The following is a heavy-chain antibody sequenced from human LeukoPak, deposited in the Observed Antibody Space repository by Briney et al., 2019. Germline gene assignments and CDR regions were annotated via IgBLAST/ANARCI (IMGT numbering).Heavy chain of an antibody. Sequence: GGSLRLSCAASGFTFSNYAMSWVRQAPGKGLEWVSAFTGSGGKHADSVKGRFTISRDNSKSTLFLQMDSLRDDDTAVYYCARIAVSGNSAGYYYGMDVWGQGTTVTVSS. V-gene: IGHV3-23*01. CDR2: FTGSGG. CDR3: ARIAVSGNSAGYYYGMDV. CDR1: GFTFSNYA. D-gene: IGHD6-19*01. J-gene: IGHJ6*02.